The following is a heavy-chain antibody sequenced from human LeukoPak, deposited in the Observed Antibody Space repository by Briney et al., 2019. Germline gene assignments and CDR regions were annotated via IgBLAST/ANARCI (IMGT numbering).Heavy chain of an antibody. Sequence: GGSLRLSCAASGFTFSTYGMHWVRQAPGKGLEWVAFIWSDGSNKYYADSVKGRYTISRDNSKNTLYLQMNSLRAEDTAVYYCAKAPGSGSYLYFDYWGQGTLVTVSS. J-gene: IGHJ4*02. CDR3: AKAPGSGSYLYFDY. CDR2: IWSDGSNK. CDR1: GFTFSTYG. D-gene: IGHD1-26*01. V-gene: IGHV3-30*02.